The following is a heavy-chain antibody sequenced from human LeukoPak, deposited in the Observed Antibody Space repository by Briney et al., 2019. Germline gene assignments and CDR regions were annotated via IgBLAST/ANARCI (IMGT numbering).Heavy chain of an antibody. CDR3: VPIAVAGFFDY. CDR2: ISSNGGRT. CDR1: GFTFSCYA. J-gene: IGHJ4*02. D-gene: IGHD6-19*01. V-gene: IGHV3-64D*09. Sequence: QTGGSLRLSCSASGFTFSCYAMHWVRQAPGKGLEYVSAISSNGGRTYYADSVKGRFTISRDNSKNTLYLQMRSLRAEDTAVYYCVPIAVAGFFDYWGQGTLVTVSS.